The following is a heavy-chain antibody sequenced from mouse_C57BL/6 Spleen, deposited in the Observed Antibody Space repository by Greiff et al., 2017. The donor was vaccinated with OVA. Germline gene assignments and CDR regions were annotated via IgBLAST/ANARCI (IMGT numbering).Heavy chain of an antibody. Sequence: EVQLQQSGPELVKPGASVKIPCKASGYTFTDYNMDWVKQSHGKSLEWIGDINPNNGGTSDNQKFKGKATLTVDKSSSTAYMELRSLTSEDTAVYYCARWIHYSNQRAMDYWGQGTSVTVSS. CDR1: GYTFTDYN. V-gene: IGHV1-18*01. CDR2: INPNNGGT. J-gene: IGHJ4*01. CDR3: ARWIHYSNQRAMDY. D-gene: IGHD2-5*01.